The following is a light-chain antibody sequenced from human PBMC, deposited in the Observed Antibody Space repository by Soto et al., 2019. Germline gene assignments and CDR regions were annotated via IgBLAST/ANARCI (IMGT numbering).Light chain of an antibody. CDR2: GAS. CDR3: QLSHTTLT. J-gene: IGKJ5*01. Sequence: DLHMSQSPTSLSASVGDRVTITFRASQTIATFLNWYQQKPGKAPKLLIYGASTLQSGVPSRFSGSGSGADFTLTISSLQPEDSATYYCQLSHTTLTVGQGTRLEIK. V-gene: IGKV1-39*01. CDR1: QTIATF.